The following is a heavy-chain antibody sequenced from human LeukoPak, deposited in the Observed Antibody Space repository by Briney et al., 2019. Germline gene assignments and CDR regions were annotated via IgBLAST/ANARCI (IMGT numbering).Heavy chain of an antibody. CDR1: GFTFTNYW. D-gene: IGHD3-10*01. CDR2: TKQDESEK. Sequence: PGGSLRLSCAASGFTFTNYWMSWVRQAPGKGLEWVANTKQDESEKHYAHSVKGRFTISRDNAQNSLYLQMNSLRAEDTAVYYCARDLYFGELTDYWGQGTLVTVSS. J-gene: IGHJ4*02. CDR3: ARDLYFGELTDY. V-gene: IGHV3-7*01.